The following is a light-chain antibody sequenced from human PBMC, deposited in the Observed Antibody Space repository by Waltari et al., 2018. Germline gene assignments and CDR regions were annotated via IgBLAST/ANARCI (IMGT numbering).Light chain of an antibody. V-gene: IGLV2-14*01. CDR2: EVG. Sequence: QSALTQPASVSGSPGQSITISCTGTSSDVGAYNYFSWYQQHPGKAPKLMIYEVGNRPSGVSNRFSGSKSGNTASLTISGLQAEDEADYYCSSYTSSSTLVVFGGGTKLTVL. J-gene: IGLJ2*01. CDR3: SSYTSSSTLVV. CDR1: SSDVGAYNY.